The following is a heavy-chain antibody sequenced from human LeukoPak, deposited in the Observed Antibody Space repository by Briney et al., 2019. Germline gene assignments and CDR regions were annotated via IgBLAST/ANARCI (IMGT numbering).Heavy chain of an antibody. V-gene: IGHV4-39*01. CDR1: GGSISSGGYY. CDR2: IYYSGST. J-gene: IGHJ4*02. CDR3: ARLSFSSGWNFDY. Sequence: SETLSLTCTVSGGSISSGGYYWSWIRQHPGKGLEWIGYIYYSGSTYYNPSLKSRVTISVDTSKNQFSLKLSSVTAADTAVYYCARLSFSSGWNFDYWGQGTLVTVSS. D-gene: IGHD6-19*01.